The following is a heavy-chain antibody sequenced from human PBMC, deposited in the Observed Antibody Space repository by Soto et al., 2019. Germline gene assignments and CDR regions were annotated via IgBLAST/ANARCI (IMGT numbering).Heavy chain of an antibody. CDR2: IYSGGTT. D-gene: IGHD1-7*01. CDR3: ARGGLSQPGTFDCCPIDN. V-gene: IGHV3-66*01. Sequence: EVQLVESGGGLVQPGGSLRLSCAASGFTVSSNYMSWVRQAPGKGLERVSIIYSGGTTYYADSVKGRFTISRDNSKNTLYLQMNSLRGEDTAVYYCARGGLSQPGTFDCCPIDNWGQGTLVTVSS. CDR1: GFTVSSNY. J-gene: IGHJ4*02.